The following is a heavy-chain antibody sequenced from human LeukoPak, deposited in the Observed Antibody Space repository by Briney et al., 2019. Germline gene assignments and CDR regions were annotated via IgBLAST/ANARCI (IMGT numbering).Heavy chain of an antibody. CDR2: ISVYNGIT. CDR1: GYTFSSYG. D-gene: IGHD3-9*01. V-gene: IGHV1-18*01. Sequence: GASVKVSCKASGYTFSSYGISWVRQAPGQGLEWMGWISVYNGITNYAQKLQGRVTMTRNTSISTAYMELSSLRSEDTAVYYCARRPSKYYDILTGYYRSEFDYWGQGTLVTVSS. CDR3: ARRPSKYYDILTGYYRSEFDY. J-gene: IGHJ4*02.